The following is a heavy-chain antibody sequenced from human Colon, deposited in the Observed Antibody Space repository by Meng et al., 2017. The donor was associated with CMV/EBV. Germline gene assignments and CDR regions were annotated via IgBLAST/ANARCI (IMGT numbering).Heavy chain of an antibody. CDR2: IKSKVGGGKI. CDR1: GLTLSNGE. Sequence: AAAGLTLSNGERTWVRRGWGEGVEWIGSIKSKVGGGKIDYAAPVRGRFAISRDDSKATVYLQIDTLEIEDTGMYYCNTLLRGFWGQGALVTVSS. D-gene: IGHD2-15*01. J-gene: IGHJ4*02. CDR3: NTLLRGF. V-gene: IGHV3-15*01.